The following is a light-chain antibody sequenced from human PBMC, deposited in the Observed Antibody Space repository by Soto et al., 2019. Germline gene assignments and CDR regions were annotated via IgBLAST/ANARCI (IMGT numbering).Light chain of an antibody. V-gene: IGLV2-23*02. CDR2: EVS. Sequence: QSALTQPASVSGSPGQSITISCTGTSSDVGSYNLVSWYQQHPGKAPKLMIYEVSKRPSGVSNRFSGSKSGNTASLTISGLQAEDEADYYCCSYAGSSIPFGGGTKLPVL. CDR3: CSYAGSSIP. CDR1: SSDVGSYNL. J-gene: IGLJ2*01.